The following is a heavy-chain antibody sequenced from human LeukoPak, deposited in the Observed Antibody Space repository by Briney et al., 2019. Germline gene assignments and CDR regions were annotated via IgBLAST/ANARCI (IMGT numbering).Heavy chain of an antibody. D-gene: IGHD1-26*01. Sequence: VASVKVSCKASGYTFTGYYIHWVRQAPGQGLGWMGRINPNNGDTNYAQRFPGRVTLTRDTSIGTAYMELSSLRSDDTAMYYCVREITRATTYFDSWGQGTLVTVSS. V-gene: IGHV1-2*06. CDR2: INPNNGDT. J-gene: IGHJ4*02. CDR1: GYTFTGYY. CDR3: VREITRATTYFDS.